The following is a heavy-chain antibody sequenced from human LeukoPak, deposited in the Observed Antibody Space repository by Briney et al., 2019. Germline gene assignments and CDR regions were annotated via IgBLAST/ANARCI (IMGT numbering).Heavy chain of an antibody. CDR1: GFTFSSYS. CDR2: ISSSSSTI. CDR3: ARSRIAVAGPRACFDY. J-gene: IGHJ4*02. D-gene: IGHD6-19*01. V-gene: IGHV3-48*01. Sequence: GGSLRLSCAASGFTFSSYSMNWVRQAPGKGLEWVSYISSSSSTIYYADSVKGRFTISRDNAKNSLYLQMNSLRAEDTAVYYCARSRIAVAGPRACFDYWGQGTLVTVSS.